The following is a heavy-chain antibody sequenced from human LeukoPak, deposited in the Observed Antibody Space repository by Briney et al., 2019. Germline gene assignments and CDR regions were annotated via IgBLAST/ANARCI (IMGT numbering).Heavy chain of an antibody. CDR2: IYTSGST. J-gene: IGHJ4*02. Sequence: SSETLSLTCTVSGGSISNYYWSWIRQPAGKGLEWIGRIYTSGSTNYNPSLKSRVTISVDTSKNQFSLKLSSVTAAGTAVYYCATSSSWYYNYWGQGTLVTVSS. CDR1: GGSISNYY. D-gene: IGHD6-13*01. V-gene: IGHV4-4*07. CDR3: ATSSSWYYNY.